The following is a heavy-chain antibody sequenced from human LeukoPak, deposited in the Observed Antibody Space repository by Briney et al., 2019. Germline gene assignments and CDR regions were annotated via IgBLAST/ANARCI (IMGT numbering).Heavy chain of an antibody. Sequence: GGSLRLSCAASGFTFSDHYMDWVRQAPGKGLEWVGRIRNKANSYTTEYAASVKGRFTISRDDSKNSLYLQINSLKIEDTAVYYCARDAPQVPAAGVLASWGQGTLVTVSS. J-gene: IGHJ5*02. CDR2: IRNKANSYTT. CDR1: GFTFSDHY. D-gene: IGHD6-13*01. CDR3: ARDAPQVPAAGVLAS. V-gene: IGHV3-72*01.